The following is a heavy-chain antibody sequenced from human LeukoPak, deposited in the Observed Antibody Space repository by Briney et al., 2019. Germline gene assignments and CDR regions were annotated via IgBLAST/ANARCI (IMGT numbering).Heavy chain of an antibody. CDR3: ARDSSYGYYYYGMDV. Sequence: SETLSLTCAVYGGTFSGYYWSWVRQRPGKGLEWIGEINHSGSTNYNPSLKSRVTISVDTSKNQFSLKLSSVTAADTAVYYCARDSSYGYYYYGMDVWGKGTTLTVSS. CDR1: GGTFSGYY. J-gene: IGHJ6*04. V-gene: IGHV4-34*01. CDR2: INHSGST. D-gene: IGHD5-12*01.